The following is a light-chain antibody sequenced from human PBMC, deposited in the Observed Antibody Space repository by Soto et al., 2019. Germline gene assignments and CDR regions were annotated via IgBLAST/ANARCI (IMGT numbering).Light chain of an antibody. J-gene: IGKJ1*01. CDR3: QQYNSYPWT. Sequence: DIQMTQSPSTLSASVGDRVTITCRASQTISNWLAWYQQKPGKAPKFLIYTVSTLESGVPSRFSGAVSGTEFSLTISSLQPDDFSTYYCQQYNSYPWTFGQGTKVEIK. CDR2: TVS. CDR1: QTISNW. V-gene: IGKV1-5*03.